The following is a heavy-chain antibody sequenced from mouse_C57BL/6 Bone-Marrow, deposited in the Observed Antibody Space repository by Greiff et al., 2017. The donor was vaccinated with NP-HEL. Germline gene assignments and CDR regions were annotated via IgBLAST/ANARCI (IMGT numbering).Heavy chain of an antibody. V-gene: IGHV3-6*01. CDR2: ISYDGSN. Sequence: ESGPGLVKPSQSLSLTCSVTGYSITSGYYWNWIRQFPGNKLEWMGYISYDGSNNYNPSLKNRISITRDTSKNQFFLKLNSVTTEDTATYYCARRTGDDSWFAYWGQGTLVTVSA. D-gene: IGHD2-13*01. CDR1: GYSITSGYY. J-gene: IGHJ3*01. CDR3: ARRTGDDSWFAY.